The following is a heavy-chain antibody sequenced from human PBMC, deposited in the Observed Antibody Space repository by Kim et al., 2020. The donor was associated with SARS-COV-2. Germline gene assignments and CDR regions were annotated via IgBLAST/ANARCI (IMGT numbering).Heavy chain of an antibody. J-gene: IGHJ6*02. Sequence: SETLSLTCAVYGGSFSGYYWSWIRQPPGKGLEWIGEINHSGSTNYNPSLKSRVTISVDTSKNQFSLKLSSVTAADTAVYYCARGGGSYYYYYGMDVWGQGTTVTVSS. D-gene: IGHD1-26*01. V-gene: IGHV4-34*01. CDR3: ARGGGSYYYYYGMDV. CDR2: INHSGST. CDR1: GGSFSGYY.